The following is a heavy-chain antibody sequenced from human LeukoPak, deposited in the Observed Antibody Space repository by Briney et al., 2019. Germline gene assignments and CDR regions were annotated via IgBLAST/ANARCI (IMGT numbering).Heavy chain of an antibody. D-gene: IGHD6-6*01. V-gene: IGHV3-7*01. CDR3: ARVTGFEYSSPYYFDY. Sequence: GGSLRLSCAASGFTFSSYWMSWVRQAPGKGLEWLANIKQDGSEKYYVDSVKGRFTISRDNAKNSLYLQMNSLRAEDTAVYYCARVTGFEYSSPYYFDYWGQGTLVTVSS. CDR2: IKQDGSEK. J-gene: IGHJ4*02. CDR1: GFTFSSYW.